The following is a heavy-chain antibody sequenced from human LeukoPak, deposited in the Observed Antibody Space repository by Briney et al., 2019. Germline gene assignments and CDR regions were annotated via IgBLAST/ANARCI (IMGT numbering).Heavy chain of an antibody. D-gene: IGHD3-10*01. CDR2: IYYSGST. J-gene: IGHJ6*02. Sequence: SETLSLTCTVSGGSISSGGYYWSWIRQHPGKGLEWIGYIYYSGSTYYNPSLKSRVTISVDTSKNQFSLKLSSVTAADTAVYYCARVPTMVRGVIITSPYGMDVWGQGTTVTVSS. CDR3: ARVPTMVRGVIITSPYGMDV. V-gene: IGHV4-31*03. CDR1: GGSISSGGYY.